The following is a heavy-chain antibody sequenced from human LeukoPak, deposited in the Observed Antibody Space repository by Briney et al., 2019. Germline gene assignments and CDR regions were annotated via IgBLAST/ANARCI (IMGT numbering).Heavy chain of an antibody. V-gene: IGHV4-4*07. D-gene: IGHD2-2*01. J-gene: IGHJ3*02. CDR1: GGSISSYY. CDR2: IYTSGST. CDR3: ASPPLVGHDAFDI. Sequence: SETLSPTCTVSGGSISSYYWSWIRQPAGKGLEWIGRIYTSGSTNYNPSLKSRVTMSVDTSKNQFSLKLSSVTAADTAVYYCASPPLVGHDAFDIWGQGTMVTVSS.